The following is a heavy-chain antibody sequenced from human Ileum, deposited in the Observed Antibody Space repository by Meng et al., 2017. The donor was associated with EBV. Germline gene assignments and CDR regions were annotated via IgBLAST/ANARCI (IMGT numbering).Heavy chain of an antibody. V-gene: IGHV4-39*01. D-gene: IGHD1-14*01. Sequence: QLQLQESGPGLVTPLEAPSLTCPVSGGSISSSSYYWAWIRQPPGEGLEWIGSVVYSGTTYYTSSLKSRVSISVDTSKNQFSLKLSSVTAADTAVYYCARHHHSPTFDYWGQGTLVTVSS. CDR2: VVYSGTT. CDR1: GGSISSSSYY. CDR3: ARHHHSPTFDY. J-gene: IGHJ4*02.